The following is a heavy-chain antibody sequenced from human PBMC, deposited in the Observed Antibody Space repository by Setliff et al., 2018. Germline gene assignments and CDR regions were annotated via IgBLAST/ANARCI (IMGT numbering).Heavy chain of an antibody. CDR3: ARGGLHFWSGYYFS. CDR1: GDTFSTNV. D-gene: IGHD3-3*02. CDR2: IIPVFGAP. J-gene: IGHJ4*02. Sequence: SVKVSCKASGDTFSTNVLSWVRQAPGQGLEWMGGIIPVFGAPNYAQKFQGRVTITADESTSTAYMELSSLRSDDTAMYYCARGGLHFWSGYYFSWGQGTLVTVSS. V-gene: IGHV1-69*13.